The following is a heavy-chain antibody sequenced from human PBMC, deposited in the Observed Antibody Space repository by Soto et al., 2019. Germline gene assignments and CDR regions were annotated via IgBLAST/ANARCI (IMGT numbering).Heavy chain of an antibody. D-gene: IGHD3-3*01. V-gene: IGHV1-2*02. J-gene: IGHJ4*02. CDR3: ARAGLEWLSQKED. Sequence: QVQLVQSGAEVKKPGASVKVSCKASGYTFTAFFMHWVRQAPGQGVEGMVWRNPNGGGTKYAQKFQGRVTMTRDTSISTAYMELSRLRSDDTAMYYCARAGLEWLSQKEDWGQGTLVTVSS. CDR2: RNPNGGGT. CDR1: GYTFTAFF.